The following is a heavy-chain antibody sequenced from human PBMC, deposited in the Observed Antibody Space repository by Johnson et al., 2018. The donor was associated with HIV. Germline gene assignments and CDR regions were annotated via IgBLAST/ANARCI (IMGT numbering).Heavy chain of an antibody. CDR1: GFTFSSYA. J-gene: IGHJ3*01. Sequence: QVQLVESGGGVVQPGRSLRLSCAASGFTFSSYAFHWVRQAPAKGLEWVASISYDGSDKYHADSVKGRFTISRDNAKNSLFLQMSSLRSDDTAVYFCARVQRSGWFHTDAFDLWGQGTMVTVSS. D-gene: IGHD6-19*01. CDR3: ARVQRSGWFHTDAFDL. CDR2: ISYDGSDK. V-gene: IGHV3-30*04.